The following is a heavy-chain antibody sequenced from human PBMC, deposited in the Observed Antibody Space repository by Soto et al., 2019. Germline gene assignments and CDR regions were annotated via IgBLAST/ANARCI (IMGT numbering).Heavy chain of an antibody. CDR1: GGTFSSYA. Sequence: QVQLVQSGAEVKKPGSSVKVSCKASGGTFSSYAISWVRQAPGQGLEWMGGIIPIFGTANYAQKFQGRVTITADESTSTAYMDLSSLRSEDTAVYYCARDQPITIFGVGYYYGMDVWGQGTTVTVSS. J-gene: IGHJ6*02. V-gene: IGHV1-69*12. CDR3: ARDQPITIFGVGYYYGMDV. CDR2: IIPIFGTA. D-gene: IGHD3-3*01.